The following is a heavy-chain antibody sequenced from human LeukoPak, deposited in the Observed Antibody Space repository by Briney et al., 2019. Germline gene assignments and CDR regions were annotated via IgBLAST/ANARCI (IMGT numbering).Heavy chain of an antibody. CDR2: ISNSGVST. V-gene: IGHV3-23*01. CDR1: RFTFSSYA. Sequence: GGSLRLSCAASRFTFSSYAMNWVRQAPGKGPEWVSAISNSGVSTYYADSVKGRFTISRDNSKNTLYLQVDSPRAEDTAVYYCARMSSTEIYYFYYMDVWGKGTTVTVSS. CDR3: ARMSSTEIYYFYYMDV. D-gene: IGHD6-6*01. J-gene: IGHJ6*03.